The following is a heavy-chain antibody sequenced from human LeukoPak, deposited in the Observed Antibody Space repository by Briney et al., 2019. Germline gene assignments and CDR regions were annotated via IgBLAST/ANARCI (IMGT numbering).Heavy chain of an antibody. J-gene: IGHJ4*02. CDR1: GFTFSDYY. CDR3: ARGIAVAGTTPYYFDY. Sequence: GGSLRLSCAASGFTFSDYYMSWIRQAPGKGLEWVSYISSSGSTIYYADSVKGRFTISRDNAKNSLYLQMNSLRAEDTAVYYCARGIAVAGTTPYYFDYWGQGTLVTVSS. D-gene: IGHD6-19*01. CDR2: ISSSGSTI. V-gene: IGHV3-11*01.